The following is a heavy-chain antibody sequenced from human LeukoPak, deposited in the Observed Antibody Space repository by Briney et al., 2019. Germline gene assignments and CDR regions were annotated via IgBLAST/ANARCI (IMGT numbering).Heavy chain of an antibody. D-gene: IGHD2-8*01. Sequence: ASVKVSCKASGDTFSNYAINWVRQAPGQGLEWMGRINPNSGGTNYAQKFQGRVTMTRDTSISTAYMELSRLRSDDTAVYYCARDPEYCTNGVCYSGDYWGQGTLVTVSS. CDR1: GDTFSNYA. J-gene: IGHJ4*02. CDR2: INPNSGGT. V-gene: IGHV1-2*06. CDR3: ARDPEYCTNGVCYSGDY.